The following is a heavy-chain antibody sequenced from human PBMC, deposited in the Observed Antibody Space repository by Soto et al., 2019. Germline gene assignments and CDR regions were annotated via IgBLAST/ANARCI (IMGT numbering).Heavy chain of an antibody. Sequence: ASVKVSCKASGYTFTSYGISWVRQAPGQGLEWMGWINAYNGNTNYAQKLQGRVTMTRNTSISTAYMELSSLRSDDTAVYYCARGRLITSTIPHYWGQGTLVTVSS. CDR2: INAYNGNT. D-gene: IGHD3-16*01. V-gene: IGHV1-18*01. J-gene: IGHJ4*02. CDR3: ARGRLITSTIPHY. CDR1: GYTFTSYG.